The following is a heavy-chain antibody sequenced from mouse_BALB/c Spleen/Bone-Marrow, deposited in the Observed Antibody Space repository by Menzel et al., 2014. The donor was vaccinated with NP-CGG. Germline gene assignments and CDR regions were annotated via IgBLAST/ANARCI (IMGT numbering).Heavy chain of an antibody. J-gene: IGHJ2*01. Sequence: VKLQHSRPDLVQPSQSLSITCTVSGLSLTSYGVHWVRQSPGKGLEWLAVIWSGGSADYNAAFISRLSFSKDNSNCLFFFKMNSPKGNYTDIYYCARGEVRYLDCGGQDTTLTVSS. V-gene: IGHV2-2*02. D-gene: IGHD2-14*01. CDR3: ARGEVRYLDC. CDR1: GLSLTSYG. CDR2: IWSGGSA.